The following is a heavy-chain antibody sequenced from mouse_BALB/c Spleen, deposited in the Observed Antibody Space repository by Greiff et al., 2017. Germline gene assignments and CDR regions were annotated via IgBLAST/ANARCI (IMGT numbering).Heavy chain of an antibody. J-gene: IGHJ3*01. CDR3: ARDARLVRWAY. CDR2: SRNKANDYTT. V-gene: IGHV7-1*02. CDR1: GFTFSDFY. D-gene: IGHD2-10*02. Sequence: EVKVVESGGGLVQPGGSLRLSCATSGFTFSDFYMEWVRQPPGKRLEWIAASRNKANDYTTEYSASVKGRFIVSRDTSQSILYLQMNALRAEDTAIYYCARDARLVRWAYWGQGTLVTVSA.